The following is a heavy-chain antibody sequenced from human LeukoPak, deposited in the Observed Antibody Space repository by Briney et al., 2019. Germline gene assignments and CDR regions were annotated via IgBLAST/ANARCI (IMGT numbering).Heavy chain of an antibody. CDR1: GFTFSDHY. V-gene: IGHV3-72*01. CDR2: SRNKATSYTT. CDR3: ARDLDYGGNSDAFDI. D-gene: IGHD4-23*01. J-gene: IGHJ3*02. Sequence: GRSLRLSCAASGFTFSDHYMDWVRQAPGKGLEGVGRSRNKATSYTTEYAASVKGRFIISRDDSKNSLYLQMNSLKTEDTAVYYCARDLDYGGNSDAFDIWGQGTMVTVSS.